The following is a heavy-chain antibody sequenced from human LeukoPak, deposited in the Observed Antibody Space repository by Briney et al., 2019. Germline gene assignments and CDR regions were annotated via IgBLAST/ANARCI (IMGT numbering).Heavy chain of an antibody. CDR3: ARDTRVYDSSGYHYFDY. CDR2: IYHSGST. J-gene: IGHJ4*02. CDR1: GXSISSYY. D-gene: IGHD3-22*01. Sequence: PSETLSLTCTVSGXSISSYYGSWIRQPPGKGQEWIGFIYHSGSTSYNPSLKSRVTISVDMSKSQFSLKLTSVTAADTAVYYCARDTRVYDSSGYHYFDYWGQGSLVTVSS. V-gene: IGHV4-59*01.